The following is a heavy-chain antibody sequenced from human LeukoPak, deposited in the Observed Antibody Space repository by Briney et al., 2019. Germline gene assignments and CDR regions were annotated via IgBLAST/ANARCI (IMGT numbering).Heavy chain of an antibody. CDR1: GFTFSSYA. CDR2: ISYDGSNK. CDR3: ARDSLAYCGGDCYSWDY. D-gene: IGHD2-21*02. Sequence: GRSLRLSCAASGFTFSSYAMHWVRQAPCKGLEWVAVISYDGSNKYYADSVKGRFTISRDNSKSTLYLQMNSLRAEDTAVYYCARDSLAYCGGDCYSWDYWGQGTLVTVSS. V-gene: IGHV3-30-3*01. J-gene: IGHJ4*02.